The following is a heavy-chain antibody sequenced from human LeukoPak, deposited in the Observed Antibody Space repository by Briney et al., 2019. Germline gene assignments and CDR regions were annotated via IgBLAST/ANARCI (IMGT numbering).Heavy chain of an antibody. CDR1: GGSISSGSYY. CDR2: IYYTGST. D-gene: IGHD3/OR15-3a*01. CDR3: ARLDWSNWCFDL. V-gene: IGHV4-39*01. Sequence: SETLSLTCTVSGGSISSGSYYWGWIRQPPGKGLEWIGSIYYTGSTYYNPSLKSRVTISVDTSKNQFSLNLSSVTAADTAVYYCARLDWSNWCFDLWGRGTLVIVSS. J-gene: IGHJ2*01.